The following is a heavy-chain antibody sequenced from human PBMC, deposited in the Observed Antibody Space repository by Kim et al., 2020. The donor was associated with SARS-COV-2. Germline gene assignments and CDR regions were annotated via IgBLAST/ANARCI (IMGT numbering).Heavy chain of an antibody. J-gene: IGHJ6*02. V-gene: IGHV4-61*02. CDR3: ARVAGEYYYYYGMDV. Sequence: PSLKSRVTISVDTSKNQFSLKLSSVTAADTAVYYCARVAGEYYYYYGMDVWGQGTTVTVSS. D-gene: IGHD3-10*01.